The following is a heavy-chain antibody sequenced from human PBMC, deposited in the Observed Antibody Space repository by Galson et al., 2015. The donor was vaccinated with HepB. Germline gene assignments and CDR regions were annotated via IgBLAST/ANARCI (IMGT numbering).Heavy chain of an antibody. D-gene: IGHD6-13*01. Sequence: SVKVSCKASGDTFSSFGISWVRQATGQGLDWMGWMNPLSGNTGYAQKFQGRVTMTRNTSVSTAYMELSSLRSEDTAVYYCARGLRNSWYLGYYYMDVWGKGTTVTVSS. CDR2: MNPLSGNT. J-gene: IGHJ6*03. CDR3: ARGLRNSWYLGYYYMDV. CDR1: GDTFSSFG. V-gene: IGHV1-8*02.